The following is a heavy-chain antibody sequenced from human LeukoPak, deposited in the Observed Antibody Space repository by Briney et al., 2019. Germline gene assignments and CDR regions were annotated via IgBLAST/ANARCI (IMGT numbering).Heavy chain of an antibody. D-gene: IGHD1-26*01. V-gene: IGHV3-11*04. CDR2: ISSSGSTI. J-gene: IGHJ6*03. CDR1: GFTFSDYY. CDR3: ARVVGATRESYYYYYMDV. Sequence: GGSLRLSCAASGFTFSDYYMSWIRQAPGKGLEWVSYISSSGSTIYYADSVKGRFTISRDNAKNSLYLQMNSLRAEDTAVYYCARVVGATRESYYYYYMDVWGKGTTVTVSS.